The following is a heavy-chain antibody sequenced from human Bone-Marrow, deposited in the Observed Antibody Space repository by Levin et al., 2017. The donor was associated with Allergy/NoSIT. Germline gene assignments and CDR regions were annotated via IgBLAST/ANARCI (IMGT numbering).Heavy chain of an antibody. J-gene: IGHJ3*01. CDR1: GFTFSDFA. CDR3: SRDWEISGRPRPHDNVDC. D-gene: IGHD3-16*02. CDR2: ISYDESNE. Sequence: GESLKISCTASGFTFSDFAMHWVRQAPGKGLEWVAVISYDESNEFYADSVKGRFTISRDNDKNTLYLQMNSLRGDDTAIYYCSRDWEISGRPRPHDNVDCWGQGTMVTVSS. V-gene: IGHV3-30*11.